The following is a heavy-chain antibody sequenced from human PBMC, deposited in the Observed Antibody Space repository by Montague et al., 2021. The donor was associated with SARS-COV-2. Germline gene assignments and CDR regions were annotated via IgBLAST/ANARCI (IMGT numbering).Heavy chain of an antibody. CDR2: IHSAGRRS. V-gene: IGHV3-23*03. D-gene: IGHD3-9*01. CDR1: GFTFSGSP. Sequence: SLRLSCAASGFTFSGSPMSWVRQAPGEGLEWVSMIHSAGRRSYYGHSVEGRFTISRDNSKNTVYLQMNNLRAEDTAVYYCAKVGDIMAGFSLVNLDHWGQGILVIVSS. CDR3: AKVGDIMAGFSLVNLDH. J-gene: IGHJ4*02.